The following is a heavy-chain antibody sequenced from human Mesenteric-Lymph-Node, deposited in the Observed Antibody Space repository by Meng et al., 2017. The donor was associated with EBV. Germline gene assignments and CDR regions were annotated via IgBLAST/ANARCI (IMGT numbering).Heavy chain of an antibody. J-gene: IGHJ4*02. Sequence: QVQIQQGGAGLLKPSETLSLTCAVYGGSFSGSFWSWIRQPPGKGLEWIGEINPSGGTNYSPSLKSRVTISLDTSKNQFSLKLSSVTAADTAVYYCARSTRGYSSSWFDYWSQGTLVTVSS. CDR3: ARSTRGYSSSWFDY. CDR1: GGSFSGSF. CDR2: INPSGGT. V-gene: IGHV4-34*02. D-gene: IGHD6-13*01.